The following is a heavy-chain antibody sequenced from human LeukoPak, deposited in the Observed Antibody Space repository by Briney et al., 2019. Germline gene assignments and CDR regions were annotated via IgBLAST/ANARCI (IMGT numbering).Heavy chain of an antibody. CDR3: ARGLESSGWYEVHYYYYYGMDV. J-gene: IGHJ6*02. V-gene: IGHV4-4*07. Sequence: PSETLSLTCTVSGGSISSYYWSWIRQPAGKGLEWIGRIYTSGSTNYNPSLKSRVTISVDTSKNQFSLKLSSVTAADTAVYYCARGLESSGWYEVHYYYYYGMDVWGQGTTVTVSS. D-gene: IGHD6-19*01. CDR2: IYTSGST. CDR1: GGSISSYY.